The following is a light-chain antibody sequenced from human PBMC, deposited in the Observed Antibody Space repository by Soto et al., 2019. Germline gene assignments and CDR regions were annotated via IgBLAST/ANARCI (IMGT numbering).Light chain of an antibody. CDR1: QTIAMY. V-gene: IGKV1-39*01. CDR3: QQSFTTPYT. CDR2: TTS. Sequence: DIQMTQSPSSLSASVGDRVTITCRASQTIAMYVNWFQQKPGKAPKPLIYTTSSLQSGVPPRFSGSGSETDFTLTISRLQPEDSATYYCQQSFTTPYTCGQWTKLEIK. J-gene: IGKJ2*01.